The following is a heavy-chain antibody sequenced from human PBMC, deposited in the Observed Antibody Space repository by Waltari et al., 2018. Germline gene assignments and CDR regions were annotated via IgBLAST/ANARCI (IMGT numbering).Heavy chain of an antibody. D-gene: IGHD6-6*01. CDR3: AREYTSSSGDAFDI. CDR2: ITGSGRTI. J-gene: IGHJ3*02. V-gene: IGHV3-48*03. CDR1: GFSFSTYE. Sequence: EVQVVESGRGLVQPGGSLRLSGVASGFSFSTYEMNWVRQAPGKGLEWVAYITGSGRTIYYADSVKGRFTISRDSAKNSLYLQMNSLTVEDTAVYYCAREYTSSSGDAFDIWGQGTMVIVSS.